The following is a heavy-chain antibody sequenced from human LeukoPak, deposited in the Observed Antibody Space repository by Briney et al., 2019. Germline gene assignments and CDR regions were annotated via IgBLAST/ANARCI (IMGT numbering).Heavy chain of an antibody. CDR1: GFTVSSNY. V-gene: IGHV3-53*01. Sequence: PGGSLRLSCAASGFTVSSNYMSWVRQAPGKGLEWVSVIYSGGSTYYADSVKGRFTISRDNSKNTLYLQMNSLRAEDTAVYYCAATAVVPAGYFDYWGQGTLVTVSS. J-gene: IGHJ4*02. CDR3: AATAVVPAGYFDY. CDR2: IYSGGST. D-gene: IGHD2-2*01.